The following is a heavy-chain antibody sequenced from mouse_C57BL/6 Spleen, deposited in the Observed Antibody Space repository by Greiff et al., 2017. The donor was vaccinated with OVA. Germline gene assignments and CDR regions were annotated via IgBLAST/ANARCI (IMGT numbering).Heavy chain of an antibody. CDR3: ARSITTVVATDY. CDR1: GYAFSSYW. J-gene: IGHJ2*01. CDR2: IYPGDGDT. V-gene: IGHV1-80*01. D-gene: IGHD1-1*01. Sequence: QVQLQQSGAELVKPGASVKISCKASGYAFSSYWMNWVKRRPGKGLEWIGQIYPGDGDTNYNGKFKGKATLTADKSSSTAYMQLSSLTSEDSAVYFCARSITTVVATDYWGQGTTLTVSS.